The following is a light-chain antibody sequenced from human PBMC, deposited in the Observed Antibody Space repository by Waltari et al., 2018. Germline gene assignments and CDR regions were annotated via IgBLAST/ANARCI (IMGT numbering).Light chain of an antibody. J-gene: IGKJ1*01. V-gene: IGKV3-20*01. CDR2: GAS. CDR3: QHYVRLPVT. Sequence: EIVFTQSPGTLSFSPGERATLSCRASQSVGWTLTWYQQKPGQAPRLLIYGASSRATDIPDRFSGSGSGTDFSLTISRLEPEDFAVYYCQHYVRLPVTFGQGTKVEIK. CDR1: QSVGWT.